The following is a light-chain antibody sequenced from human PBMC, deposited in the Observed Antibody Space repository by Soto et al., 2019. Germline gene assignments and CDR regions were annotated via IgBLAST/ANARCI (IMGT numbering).Light chain of an antibody. CDR2: GSS. V-gene: IGKV3-20*01. CDR1: QSVSSTY. Sequence: EIVLTQSPGTLSLSPGERATLSCRASQSVSSTYLAWYQQQPGQAPRLLIYGSSNRATGIPDRFSGSGSGTDFTLTINRLEPEDFAVYYCQRYGSSPSWAFGQGTKVDIK. J-gene: IGKJ1*01. CDR3: QRYGSSPSWA.